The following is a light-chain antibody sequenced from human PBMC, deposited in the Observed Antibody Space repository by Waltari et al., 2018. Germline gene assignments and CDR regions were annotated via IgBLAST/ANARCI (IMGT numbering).Light chain of an antibody. CDR3: SSWTGSPV. V-gene: IGLV2-18*02. CDR1: HRDFGSYNR. J-gene: IGLJ3*02. Sequence: QSALTQPPSVSGSPGPTVTITCTGTHRDFGSYNRFSWYQKPPGTAPKLVIYEVNNRPSGFPDRFSGSKSGNTASLTISGLQAEDEADYYCSSWTGSPVFGGGTKLTVL. CDR2: EVN.